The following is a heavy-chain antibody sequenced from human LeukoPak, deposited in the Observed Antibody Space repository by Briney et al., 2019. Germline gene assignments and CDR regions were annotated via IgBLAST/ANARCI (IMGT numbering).Heavy chain of an antibody. CDR1: GFTFSSYW. CDR2: INSDGTTA. Sequence: PGGSLRLSCAASGFTFSSYWMHWVRQAPGKGLVWVSRINSDGTTATYADFVKGRFTISRDNAKNTLDLQMNSLRGEDTAVYYCASSIGGYSWFDPWGQGTLVTVSS. D-gene: IGHD1-1*01. J-gene: IGHJ5*02. V-gene: IGHV3-74*01. CDR3: ASSIGGYSWFDP.